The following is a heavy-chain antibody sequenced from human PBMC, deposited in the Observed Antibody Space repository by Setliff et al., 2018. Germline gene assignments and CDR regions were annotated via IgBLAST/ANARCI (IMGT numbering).Heavy chain of an antibody. CDR1: GGTFSSYA. D-gene: IGHD2-2*01. Sequence: ASVKVSCKASGGTFSSYAISWVRQAPGQGLEWMGWINTGNANTKYSQKFQGRVTITRDASASTAYMELSSLRSEDTAVYYCARRVRMAVLHLYYFEYWGQGTLVTVSS. V-gene: IGHV1-3*04. J-gene: IGHJ4*02. CDR3: ARRVRMAVLHLYYFEY. CDR2: INTGNANT.